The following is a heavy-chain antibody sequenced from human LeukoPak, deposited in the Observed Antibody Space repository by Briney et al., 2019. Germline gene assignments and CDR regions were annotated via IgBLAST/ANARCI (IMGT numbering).Heavy chain of an antibody. D-gene: IGHD1-26*01. V-gene: IGHV4-34*01. CDR3: ARARLSGSYNWFDP. CDR2: INHSGST. CDR1: GGSFSGYY. J-gene: IGHJ5*02. Sequence: PSETLSLTCAVYGGSFSGYYWRWIRQPPGKGLEWIGEINHSGSTNYNPSLKSRVTISVDTSKNQFSLKLSSVTAADTAVYYCARARLSGSYNWFDPWGQGTLVTVSS.